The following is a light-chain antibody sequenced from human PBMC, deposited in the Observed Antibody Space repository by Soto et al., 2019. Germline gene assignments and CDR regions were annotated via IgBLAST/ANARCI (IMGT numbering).Light chain of an antibody. CDR2: DAS. J-gene: IGKJ1*01. V-gene: IGKV3-11*01. Sequence: EILLTQSPATLSLSPGQRAPLSCRASQSVRIYLNWYQQKPGHAPRLLIYDASHRAPGTPTRFRGSGTETDFALNISTLEPEESAVYYGEQRTDWLRTFGQGTRVEIK. CDR3: EQRTDWLRT. CDR1: QSVRIY.